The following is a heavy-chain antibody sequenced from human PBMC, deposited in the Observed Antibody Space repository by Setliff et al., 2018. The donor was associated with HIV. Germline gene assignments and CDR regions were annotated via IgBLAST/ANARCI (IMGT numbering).Heavy chain of an antibody. CDR2: ISTNTGNP. CDR3: ARDPQWRPSLEDWFDP. J-gene: IGHJ5*02. CDR1: GYTFTSYA. V-gene: IGHV7-4-1*01. Sequence: ASVKVSCKASGYTFTSYAMNWVRQAPGQGLEWMGWISTNTGNPTYAQGFTGRFVFSLDTSVSTAYLQIGSLKAEDTAVYYCARDPQWRPSLEDWFDPWGQGTLGTVS. D-gene: IGHD2-2*01.